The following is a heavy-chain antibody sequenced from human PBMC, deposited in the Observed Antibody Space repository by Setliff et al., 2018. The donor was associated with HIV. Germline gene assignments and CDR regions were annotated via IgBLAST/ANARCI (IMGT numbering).Heavy chain of an antibody. D-gene: IGHD2-21*01. J-gene: IGHJ3*02. CDR1: GYSFTSYW. CDR2: IYPGDSGT. V-gene: IGHV5-51*01. Sequence: PGEYLKISCKGSGYSFTSYWIGWVRQMPGKGLEWMGIIYPGDSGTQYNPAFQGRVTISADKSIKTVYLQWTSLQRSDTAMYYCARHKIAMSMLVVQDPGPFDNWGQGTMVTVSS. CDR3: ARHKIAMSMLVVQDPGPFDN.